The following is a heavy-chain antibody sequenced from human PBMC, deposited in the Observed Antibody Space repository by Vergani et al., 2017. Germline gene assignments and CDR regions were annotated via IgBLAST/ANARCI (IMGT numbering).Heavy chain of an antibody. CDR1: GFSFSSYS. CDR2: IRYDGTKR. CDR3: TKAGQYDSDNFHDS. D-gene: IGHD3-22*01. J-gene: IGHJ1*01. Sequence: VQLVESGGGLIHPGGSLRLSCAASGFSFSSYSMNWVRQAPGKGLEWVAFIRYDGTKRFYGDSVKGRFTISRDNSQTTVFLQMNSLRADDSAVYYCTKAGQYDSDNFHDSWGQGALVTVAS. V-gene: IGHV3-30*02.